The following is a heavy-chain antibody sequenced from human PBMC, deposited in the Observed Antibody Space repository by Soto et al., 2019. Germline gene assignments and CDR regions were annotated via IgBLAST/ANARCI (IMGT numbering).Heavy chain of an antibody. V-gene: IGHV1-18*01. CDR1: GYTFTNYG. D-gene: IGHD2-2*01. J-gene: IGHJ6*02. CDR3: ARGASCSSTSCYDNFHYGLAV. Sequence: QVQLVQSGPEVKNPGASLKVSCKASGYTFTNYGITWVRQAPGQGLEWMGWITASNGNANYAREIQGRLTLTRDTSTNTASMELRSLRSDDTAVYYCARGASCSSTSCYDNFHYGLAVWSQGTTVIVSS. CDR2: ITASNGNA.